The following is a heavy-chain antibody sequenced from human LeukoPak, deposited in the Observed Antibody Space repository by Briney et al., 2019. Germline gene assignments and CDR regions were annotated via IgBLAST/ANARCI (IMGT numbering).Heavy chain of an antibody. Sequence: SETLSLTCAVYGGSFRGYYWSWIRQPPGKGLEWIGEINHSGSTNYNPSLKSRVTISVDTSKNQFSLKLSSVTAADTAVYYCARAGKSSGWYGIGYFDYWGQGTLVTVSS. CDR1: GGSFRGYY. J-gene: IGHJ4*02. V-gene: IGHV4-34*01. CDR2: INHSGST. CDR3: ARAGKSSGWYGIGYFDY. D-gene: IGHD6-19*01.